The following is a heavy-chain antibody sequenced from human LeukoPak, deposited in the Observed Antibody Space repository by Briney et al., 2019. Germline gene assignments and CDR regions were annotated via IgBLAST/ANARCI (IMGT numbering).Heavy chain of an antibody. D-gene: IGHD3-10*01. Sequence: GGSLRLSCAGSGFTFSKYGMHWVRQAPGKALEWVAVIWNDGSHENYADSVRGRFTISRDNSENTLYLQMSSLRAEDTAMYFCAKRDAKISGSDSFDIWRQGTMVTVSS. V-gene: IGHV3-33*06. CDR2: IWNDGSHE. CDR1: GFTFSKYG. J-gene: IGHJ3*02. CDR3: AKRDAKISGSDSFDI.